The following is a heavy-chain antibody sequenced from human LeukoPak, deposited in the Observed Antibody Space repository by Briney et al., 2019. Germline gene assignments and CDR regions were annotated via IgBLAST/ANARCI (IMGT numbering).Heavy chain of an antibody. V-gene: IGHV3-9*01. CDR3: SKGSGIVATINFDFDC. D-gene: IGHD5-12*01. CDR2: ISWNSGSI. Sequence: GGSLRLSCAACGVTFDDYAMHWVRQAPGKGLEWVSGISWNSGSIGYADSVKGRFTISRDNAKNSLYLQMNSLRAEDTALYYCSKGSGIVATINFDFDCWGQGTLVTVSS. CDR1: GVTFDDYA. J-gene: IGHJ4*02.